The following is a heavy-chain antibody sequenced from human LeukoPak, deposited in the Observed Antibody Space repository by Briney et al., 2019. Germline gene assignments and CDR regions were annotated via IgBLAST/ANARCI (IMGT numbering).Heavy chain of an antibody. V-gene: IGHV4-4*02. CDR1: GVSITSGNW. D-gene: IGHD1-26*01. CDR3: SRESGAFCPFGY. J-gene: IGHJ4*02. Sequence: SETLSLTCGVSGVSITSGNWWSWVRQPSGKGLEWIGEIYHSGSINYNPSLNGRVTMSLDESSNQLSLNLTSVTAADTAIYYCSRESGAFCPFGYWGQGTLVIVPS. CDR2: IYHSGSI.